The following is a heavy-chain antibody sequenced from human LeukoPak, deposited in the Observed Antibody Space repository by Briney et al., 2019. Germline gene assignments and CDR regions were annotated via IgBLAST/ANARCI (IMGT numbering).Heavy chain of an antibody. CDR1: GFTFSSYS. J-gene: IGHJ4*02. CDR3: AKISDCSSTSCYTGFY. V-gene: IGHV3-21*01. CDR2: ISSSSSYI. Sequence: GGSLRLSCAASGFTFSSYSMNWVRQAPGKGLEWVSSISSSSSYIYYADSVKGRFTISRDNAKNSLYLQMNSLRAEDTAVYYCAKISDCSSTSCYTGFYWGQGTLVTVSS. D-gene: IGHD2-2*02.